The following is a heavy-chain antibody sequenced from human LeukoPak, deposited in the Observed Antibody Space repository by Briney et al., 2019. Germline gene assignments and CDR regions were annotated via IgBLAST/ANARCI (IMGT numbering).Heavy chain of an antibody. CDR2: INPNSGVT. J-gene: IGHJ4*02. CDR1: GYTFTGYY. Sequence: ASVKVACKASGYTFTGYYMYWVRQAPGQGLEWMGWINPNSGVTNYAQKFQGRVTMTRDTSISTAYMELSRPTSDDTAVYYCARGPVEGTIDYWGQGTLVTVSS. V-gene: IGHV1-2*02. CDR3: ARGPVEGTIDY.